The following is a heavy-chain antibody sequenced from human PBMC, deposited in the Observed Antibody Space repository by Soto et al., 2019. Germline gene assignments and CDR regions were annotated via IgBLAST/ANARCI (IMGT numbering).Heavy chain of an antibody. Sequence: GGSLRLSCAASGFPFSSYWMHWARQAPGKGLVWVSRINSDGSSTSYADSVKGRLTISRDNAKNTLYLQMNSLRAEDTAVYYCARDRLYGGNIDYWGQGTLVTVSS. CDR1: GFPFSSYW. CDR2: INSDGSST. CDR3: ARDRLYGGNIDY. J-gene: IGHJ4*01. V-gene: IGHV3-74*01. D-gene: IGHD4-17*01.